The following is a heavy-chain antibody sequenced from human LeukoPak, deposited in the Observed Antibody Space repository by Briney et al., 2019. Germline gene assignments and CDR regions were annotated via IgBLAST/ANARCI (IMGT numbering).Heavy chain of an antibody. V-gene: IGHV4-39*07. D-gene: IGHD6-19*01. CDR3: ARRGSGYSSGWYKIRWFDP. Sequence: TSETLSLTCTVSGGSNSSSSYYWGWIRQPPGKGLEWIGSIYYSGSTYYNPSLKSRVTISVDTSKNQFSLKLSSVTAADTAVYYCARRGSGYSSGWYKIRWFDPWGQGTLVTVSS. CDR1: GGSNSSSSYY. CDR2: IYYSGST. J-gene: IGHJ5*02.